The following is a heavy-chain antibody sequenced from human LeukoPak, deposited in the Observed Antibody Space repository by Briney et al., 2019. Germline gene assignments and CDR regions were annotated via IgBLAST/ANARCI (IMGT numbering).Heavy chain of an antibody. Sequence: GGSLRLSCAASGFTFNKAWMSWVRQAPGKGLEYLGRVKSKSEGGTTDYAAPVKGRFSISRDDSKSTLYLQLNSLKTEDTAVYYCATGWQLIDFWGQGTLVTVSS. CDR3: ATGWQLIDF. J-gene: IGHJ4*02. D-gene: IGHD6-13*01. CDR2: VKSKSEGGTT. CDR1: GFTFNKAW. V-gene: IGHV3-15*01.